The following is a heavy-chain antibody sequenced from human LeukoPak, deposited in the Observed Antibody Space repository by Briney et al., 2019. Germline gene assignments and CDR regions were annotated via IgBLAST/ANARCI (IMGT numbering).Heavy chain of an antibody. CDR1: GFTFSSYG. D-gene: IGHD3-10*01. Sequence: GGSLRLSCAASGFTFSSYGMHWVRQAPGKGLEWVAVIWYDGSNKYYADSVKGRFTISRDNSKNTLYLQMNSLRAEDTAVYYCAIWFGELLPTYWCQGTLVTVSS. CDR2: IWYDGSNK. CDR3: AIWFGELLPTY. J-gene: IGHJ4*02. V-gene: IGHV3-33*01.